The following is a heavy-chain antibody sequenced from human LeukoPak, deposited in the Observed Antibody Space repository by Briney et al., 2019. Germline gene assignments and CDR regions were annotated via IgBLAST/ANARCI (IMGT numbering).Heavy chain of an antibody. CDR3: AKDRHGVTS. J-gene: IGHJ4*02. D-gene: IGHD2-21*02. Sequence: GGSLRLSCAASGFTFSTYAMSWVRQAPGKGLEWVSVISSTGGSTFYADSVKGRFTISRDNSKNTLFLQMNTLRAEDTAIYYCAKDRHGVTSGGQGTLVTVSS. V-gene: IGHV3-23*01. CDR2: ISSTGGST. CDR1: GFTFSTYA.